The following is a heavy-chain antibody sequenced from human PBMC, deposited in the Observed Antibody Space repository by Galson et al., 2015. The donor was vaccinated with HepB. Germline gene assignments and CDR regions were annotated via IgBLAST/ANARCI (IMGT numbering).Heavy chain of an antibody. J-gene: IGHJ6*02. CDR1: GYSFTSYW. CDR3: ARLNCSSTSCRHYYYYYGMDV. D-gene: IGHD2-2*01. Sequence: SGAEVKKPGESLRISCKGSGYSFTSYWISWVRQMPGKGLEWMGRIDPSDSYTNYSPSFQGHVTISADKSISTAYLQWSSLKASDTAMYYCARLNCSSTSCRHYYYYYGMDVWGQGTTVTVSS. CDR2: IDPSDSYT. V-gene: IGHV5-10-1*01.